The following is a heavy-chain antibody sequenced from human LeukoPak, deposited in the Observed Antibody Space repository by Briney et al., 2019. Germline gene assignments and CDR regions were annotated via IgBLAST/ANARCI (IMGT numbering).Heavy chain of an antibody. Sequence: PGGSLRLSCAASGFTFDDYAMHWVRQAPGKGLEWVSGISWNSGSIGYADSVQGRFTISRDNAKNSLYLQMNSLRAEDTALYYCAKGNLHCSGGSCYYAEYFQHWGQGTLVTVSS. D-gene: IGHD2-15*01. CDR3: AKGNLHCSGGSCYYAEYFQH. J-gene: IGHJ1*01. CDR2: ISWNSGSI. CDR1: GFTFDDYA. V-gene: IGHV3-9*01.